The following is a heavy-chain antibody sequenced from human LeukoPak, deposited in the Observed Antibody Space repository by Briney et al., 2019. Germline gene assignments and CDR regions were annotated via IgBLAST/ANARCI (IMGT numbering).Heavy chain of an antibody. CDR1: GGSISSSNW. J-gene: IGHJ4*02. Sequence: SETLSLTCAVSGGSISSSNWWSWVRQPPGKGLEWIGEIYHSGSTNYNPSLKSRVTISVDTSKNQFSLKLSSVTAADTAVYYCARVDSSSWYLDYWGQGTLVTVSS. CDR2: IYHSGST. V-gene: IGHV4-4*02. CDR3: ARVDSSSWYLDY. D-gene: IGHD6-13*01.